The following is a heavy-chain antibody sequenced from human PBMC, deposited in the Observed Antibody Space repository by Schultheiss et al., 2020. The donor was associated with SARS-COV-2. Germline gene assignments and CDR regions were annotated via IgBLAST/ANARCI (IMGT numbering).Heavy chain of an antibody. CDR3: TTDTASSGWGIDY. V-gene: IGHV3-48*04. Sequence: GGSLRLSCAASGFTLSRYAMTWVRQSPGKGLEWVSYISSSGSTIYYADSVKGRFTISRDNAKNSLYLQMNSLKTEDTAVYYCTTDTASSGWGIDYWGQGTLVTVSS. CDR2: ISSSGSTI. J-gene: IGHJ4*02. D-gene: IGHD6-19*01. CDR1: GFTLSRYA.